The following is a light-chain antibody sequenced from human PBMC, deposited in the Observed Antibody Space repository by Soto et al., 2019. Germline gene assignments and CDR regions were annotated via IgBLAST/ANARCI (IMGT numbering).Light chain of an antibody. Sequence: EIVLTQSPDTLSLSPGERATLSCRASQSVGNNYLAWYQQKPGLTPRLLIYEASIRASGIPDRFSGSESGRDFTLTISRLEPEDFAVYYCQQYAYSPLTFGGGTKVEIK. CDR1: QSVGNNY. V-gene: IGKV3-20*01. CDR3: QQYAYSPLT. J-gene: IGKJ4*01. CDR2: EAS.